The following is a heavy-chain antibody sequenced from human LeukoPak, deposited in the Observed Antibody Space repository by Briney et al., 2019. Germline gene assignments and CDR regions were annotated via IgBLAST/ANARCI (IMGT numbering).Heavy chain of an antibody. J-gene: IGHJ4*02. CDR3: TTEECSSTSCYSPFDY. V-gene: IGHV3-15*01. D-gene: IGHD2-2*01. CDR1: GFTFSNAW. Sequence: GGSLRLSCAASGFTFSNAWMSWVRQAPGKGLEWVGHIKSKTDGGTRDYAAPVKGRFTISRDDSKNTMYLQMTSPKSEDTAVYYCTTEECSSTSCYSPFDYWGQGTLVTVSS. CDR2: IKSKTDGGTR.